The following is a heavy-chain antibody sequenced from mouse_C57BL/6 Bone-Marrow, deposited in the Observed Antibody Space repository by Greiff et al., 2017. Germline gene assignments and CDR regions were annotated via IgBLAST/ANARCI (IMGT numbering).Heavy chain of an antibody. CDR2: IYPGDGDT. CDR3: ARRPLHYVVYAMDY. CDR1: GYAFSSYW. J-gene: IGHJ4*01. Sequence: VQLQQSGAELVKPGASVKISCKASGYAFSSYWMNWVKQRPGKGLEWIGQIYPGDGDTNYNGKFKGKATLTADKSSSTAYMQLSSLTSEDSAVYFCARRPLHYVVYAMDYWGQGTSVTVSS. V-gene: IGHV1-80*01. D-gene: IGHD1-1*01.